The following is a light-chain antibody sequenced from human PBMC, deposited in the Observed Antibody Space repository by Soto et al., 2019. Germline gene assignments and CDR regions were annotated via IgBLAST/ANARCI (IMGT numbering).Light chain of an antibody. V-gene: IGKV1-5*03. CDR2: KAS. CDR1: QGISSW. CDR3: QQYNSYS. Sequence: DIQMPQSPSTLSASVGDSFPITCRASQGISSWLAWYQQKPGKAPKLLIYKASSLESGVPSRFSGSGSGTEFTLTINSLQPADFATYYCQQYNSYSFGGGTKVDIK. J-gene: IGKJ4*01.